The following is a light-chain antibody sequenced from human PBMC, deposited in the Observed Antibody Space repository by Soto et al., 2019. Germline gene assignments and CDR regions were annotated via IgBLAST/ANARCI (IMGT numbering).Light chain of an antibody. CDR1: QNLISEY. CDR3: QRYGSAPTWT. V-gene: IGKV3-20*01. Sequence: EIVLTQSPGTLSLSPGERATLSCRASQNLISEYLAWYQQKPGQPPRLLIYGASLRATGIPDRFSGSGSGTDFTLNISTVEPEDSAVYYCQRYGSAPTWTFGQGTKVEIK. CDR2: GAS. J-gene: IGKJ1*01.